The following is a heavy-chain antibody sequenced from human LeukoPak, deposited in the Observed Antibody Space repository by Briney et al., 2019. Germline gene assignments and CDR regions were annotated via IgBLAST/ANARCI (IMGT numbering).Heavy chain of an antibody. CDR3: AKSGSQYYSDGSCYFDY. CDR2: LSYGGSTK. V-gene: IGHV3-30*18. Sequence: PGRSLRLSCAASGFTFSNYGMHWVRQAPGKGLEWVAVLSYGGSTKYYADSVKGRFTISRDNSKNTPYLQMNSLRPEDTAVYYCAKSGSQYYSDGSCYFDYWGQGTLVTVSS. J-gene: IGHJ4*02. D-gene: IGHD2-15*01. CDR1: GFTFSNYG.